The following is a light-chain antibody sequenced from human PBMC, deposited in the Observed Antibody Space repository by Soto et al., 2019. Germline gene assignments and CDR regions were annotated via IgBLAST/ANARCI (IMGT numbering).Light chain of an antibody. J-gene: IGKJ2*01. CDR2: DAS. Sequence: EIVLTQSPATLSLSPGERATLSCRASQRISSYLAWYQQKLGQAPRLLIYDASNRATGIPARFSGSGSGTDFTLTISSLEPEDFAFYYCQHGSNWYTFGQGTKLEIK. CDR1: QRISSY. V-gene: IGKV3-11*01. CDR3: QHGSNWYT.